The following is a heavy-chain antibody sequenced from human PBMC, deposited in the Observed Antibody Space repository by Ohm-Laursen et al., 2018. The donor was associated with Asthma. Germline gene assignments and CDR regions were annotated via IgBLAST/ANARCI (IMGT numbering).Heavy chain of an antibody. CDR1: EFTFSLYS. J-gene: IGHJ5*02. V-gene: IGHV3-21*05. CDR3: ARGRYYDSSGQLRRRTYNWFDP. CDR2: ISSSSSYI. Sequence: SLRLSCTASEFTFSLYSMNWVRQAPGKGLEWVSYISSSSSYIYYADSVKGRFTISRDNAKNSLYLQMNSLRAEDTAVYYCARGRYYDSSGQLRRRTYNWFDPWGQGTLVTVSS. D-gene: IGHD3-22*01.